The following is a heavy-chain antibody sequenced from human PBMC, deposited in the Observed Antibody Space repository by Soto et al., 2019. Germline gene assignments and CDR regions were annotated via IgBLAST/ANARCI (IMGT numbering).Heavy chain of an antibody. Sequence: EVQLVESGGGLVKPGGSLRLSCAASGFTFSSYSMNWVRQAPGKGLEWVSSISSSSSYIYYADSVKGRFTISRDNAKNSLYLQVNSLRAEDTAVYYCAGELRSGSHWGYYYYMDVWGKGTTVPASS. CDR1: GFTFSSYS. J-gene: IGHJ6*03. V-gene: IGHV3-21*01. CDR2: ISSSSSYI. CDR3: AGELRSGSHWGYYYYMDV. D-gene: IGHD3-22*01.